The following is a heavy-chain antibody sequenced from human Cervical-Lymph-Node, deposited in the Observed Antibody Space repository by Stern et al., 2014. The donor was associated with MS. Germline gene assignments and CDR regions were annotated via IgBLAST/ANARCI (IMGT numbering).Heavy chain of an antibody. V-gene: IGHV1-69*01. CDR2: IFPVFGTP. D-gene: IGHD6-13*01. CDR1: GGTFSKFA. CDR3: ALSSETSDRWYSLGYDL. J-gene: IGHJ5*02. Sequence: VQLVEYGAEVTKPGSSVKVSCKGSGGTFSKFASSWVRQAPGQGLEWMGGIFPVFGTPTYAQEFRGRVTITADVSTSTVYMELSSLRSDDTAVYYCALSSETSDRWYSLGYDLWGQGTLVTVSS.